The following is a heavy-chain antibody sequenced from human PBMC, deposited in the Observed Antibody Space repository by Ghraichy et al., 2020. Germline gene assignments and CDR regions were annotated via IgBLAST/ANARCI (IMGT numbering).Heavy chain of an antibody. D-gene: IGHD3-16*01. J-gene: IGHJ4*02. CDR1: GFNFNTYA. V-gene: IGHV3-64D*06. CDR3: VKDWRIMSTSYFFGS. Sequence: SLNISCSTSGFNFNTYAMHWVRQAPGKGLEYVSGFGTNGVSTYYADSVKGRFTISRDNFKNTLYLQMSSLTTEDTAVYYCVKDWRIMSTSYFFGSWGQGTLVTVSS. CDR2: FGTNGVST.